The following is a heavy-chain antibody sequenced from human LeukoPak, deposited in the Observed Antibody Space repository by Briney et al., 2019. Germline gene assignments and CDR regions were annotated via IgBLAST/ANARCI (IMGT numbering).Heavy chain of an antibody. J-gene: IGHJ4*02. Sequence: PGGPLRLSCAASGFTFSSYWMSWVRQAPGKGLEWVANIKQDGSEKYYVDSVKGRFTISRDNAKNSLYLQMSSLRAEDTAVYYCARDGWFGELPYWGQGTLVTVSS. V-gene: IGHV3-7*01. CDR3: ARDGWFGELPY. D-gene: IGHD3-10*01. CDR2: IKQDGSEK. CDR1: GFTFSSYW.